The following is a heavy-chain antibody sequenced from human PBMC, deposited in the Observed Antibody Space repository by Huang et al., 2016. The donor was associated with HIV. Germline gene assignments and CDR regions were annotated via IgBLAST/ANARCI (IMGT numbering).Heavy chain of an antibody. CDR2: INGDVLT. J-gene: IGHJ5*02. D-gene: IGHD6-19*01. Sequence: QVQLVQSGAEVEKPGASVNLSCKASGFNFLTYALHWVRQDPGQIREWMGWINGDVLTKYSQKFQGRVTITRDRSASTVYVDFKSLTYEDTAVYYCARDKEAGTPFFDPWGQGTLVTVSS. V-gene: IGHV1-3*01. CDR1: GFNFLTYA. CDR3: ARDKEAGTPFFDP.